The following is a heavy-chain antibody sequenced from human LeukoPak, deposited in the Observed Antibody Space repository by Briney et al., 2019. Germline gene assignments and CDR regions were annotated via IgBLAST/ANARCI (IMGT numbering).Heavy chain of an antibody. CDR3: ARDFDSSSLFDP. D-gene: IGHD6-13*01. V-gene: IGHV1-18*01. Sequence: ASVKVSCKASGYTFTSKGISWVRQAPGQGLEWMGWINTYNDNTNYARKYQGRVTMTTDTSTSTVYMELRSLRSDDTAVYYCARDFDSSSLFDPWGQGTLVTVSS. J-gene: IGHJ5*02. CDR2: INTYNDNT. CDR1: GYTFTSKG.